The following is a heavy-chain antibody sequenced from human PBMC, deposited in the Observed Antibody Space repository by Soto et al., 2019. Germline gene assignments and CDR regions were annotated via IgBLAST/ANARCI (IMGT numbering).Heavy chain of an antibody. J-gene: IGHJ6*02. Sequence: GASVKVSCKASGDTFTSYAMHWVHQAPGQRLEWMGWINAGNGNTKYSQKFQGRVTITRDTSASTAYMELSSLRSEDTAVYYCARDASLSWGPPYYYYYGMDVWGQGTTVTVSS. V-gene: IGHV1-3*01. D-gene: IGHD7-27*01. CDR1: GDTFTSYA. CDR2: INAGNGNT. CDR3: ARDASLSWGPPYYYYYGMDV.